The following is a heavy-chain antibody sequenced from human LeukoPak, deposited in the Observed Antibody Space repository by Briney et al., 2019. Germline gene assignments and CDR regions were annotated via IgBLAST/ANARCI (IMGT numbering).Heavy chain of an antibody. V-gene: IGHV4-38-2*01. Sequence: SETLSLTCAVSGHFISSGYYWGWIRQPPGKGLEWIGSIYHTGSTYYNPSLKSRVTISLDTSKNQFSLKLSSVTAADTAVYYCATFSGSYSYFGYWGQGTLVTVSS. CDR2: IYHTGST. D-gene: IGHD1-26*01. CDR1: GHFISSGYY. CDR3: ATFSGSYSYFGY. J-gene: IGHJ4*02.